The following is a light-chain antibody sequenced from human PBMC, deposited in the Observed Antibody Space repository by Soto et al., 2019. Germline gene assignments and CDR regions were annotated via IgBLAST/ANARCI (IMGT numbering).Light chain of an antibody. CDR1: SSDVGAYNY. CDR3: SSYTTSTTRV. Sequence: QSVLTQPASVSGSPGQSITISCTGTSSDVGAYNYVSWYQHHPGNAPKLLIYDVSTRPSGVTNRFSGSKSGNTASLSISGLQAEDEADYYCSSYTTSTTRVFGTGTKVTVL. V-gene: IGLV2-14*03. J-gene: IGLJ1*01. CDR2: DVS.